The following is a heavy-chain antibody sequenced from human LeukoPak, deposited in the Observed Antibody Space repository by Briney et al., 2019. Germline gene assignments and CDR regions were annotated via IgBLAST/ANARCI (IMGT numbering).Heavy chain of an antibody. CDR1: GGTFSSYA. Sequence: EASVKVSCKASGGTFSSYAISWVRQAPGQGLEWMGGIIPIFGTANYAQKFQGRVTITADESTSTAYMELSSLRSEDTAVYYCGRERYSYLDYWGQGTLVTVSS. CDR2: IIPIFGTA. V-gene: IGHV1-69*13. D-gene: IGHD5-18*01. CDR3: GRERYSYLDY. J-gene: IGHJ4*02.